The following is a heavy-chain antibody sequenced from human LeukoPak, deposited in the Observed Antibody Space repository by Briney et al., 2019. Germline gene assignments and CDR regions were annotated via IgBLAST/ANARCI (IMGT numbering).Heavy chain of an antibody. CDR1: GFTFSTYW. CDR3: ARHLWFGELSSLDY. D-gene: IGHD3-10*01. V-gene: IGHV3-7*01. J-gene: IGHJ4*02. CDR2: IKQDGSAT. Sequence: PGGSLRLSCIASGFTFSTYWMNWVRQAPGKGLEWVANIKQDGSATYYVDSVKGRFTISRDNAKNSLYLQMNSLRDEDTAVYYCARHLWFGELSSLDYWGQGTLVTVSS.